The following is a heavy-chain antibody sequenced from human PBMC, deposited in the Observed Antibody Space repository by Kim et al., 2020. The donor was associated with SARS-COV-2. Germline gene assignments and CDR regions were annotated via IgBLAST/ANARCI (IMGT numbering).Heavy chain of an antibody. Sequence: SETLSLTCTVSGGSISSYYWSWIRQPPGKGLEWIGYIYYSGSTNYNPSLKSRVTISVDTSKNQFSLKLSSVTAADTAVYYCARIITIFGVVTDDAFDIWGQGTMVTVSS. CDR2: IYYSGST. V-gene: IGHV4-59*13. CDR1: GGSISSYY. D-gene: IGHD3-3*01. J-gene: IGHJ3*02. CDR3: ARIITIFGVVTDDAFDI.